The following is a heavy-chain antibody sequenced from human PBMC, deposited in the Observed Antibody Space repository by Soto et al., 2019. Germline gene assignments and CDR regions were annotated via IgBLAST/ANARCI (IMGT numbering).Heavy chain of an antibody. CDR1: GFSLSTSGLG. V-gene: IGHV2-5*01. J-gene: IGHJ4*02. D-gene: IGHD3-9*01. CDR2: VYWNNDR. Sequence: QITLKESGPPLVKPTQTLTLTCTFSGFSLSTSGLGVGWIRQPPGKALEWLALVYWNNDRRYRPSLESRLTITKDTSKNQVVLTMTNMDPADTATYYCAHLTVRYDWVNYCAYWGQGTLVTVSS. CDR3: AHLTVRYDWVNYCAY.